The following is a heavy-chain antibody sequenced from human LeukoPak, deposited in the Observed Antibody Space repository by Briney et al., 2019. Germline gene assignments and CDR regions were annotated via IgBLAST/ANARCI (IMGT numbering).Heavy chain of an antibody. V-gene: IGHV4-31*03. Sequence: ESGPTLVNPSQTLSLTRSLSGGSISRGGYYWSWIRQHPGKGLEWIGYIYFSGITHYNPSLERRVIISVDTSKNQFSLKLSSVTAADTAMYYCARLGGNSQDYWGQGALVTVSS. J-gene: IGHJ4*02. CDR3: ARLGGNSQDY. CDR1: GGSISRGGYY. D-gene: IGHD1-7*01. CDR2: IYFSGIT.